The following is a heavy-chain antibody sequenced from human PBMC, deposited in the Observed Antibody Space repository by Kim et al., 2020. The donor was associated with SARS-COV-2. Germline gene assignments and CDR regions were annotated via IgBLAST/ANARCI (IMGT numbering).Heavy chain of an antibody. CDR2: ILTTGRQT. D-gene: IGHD4-17*01. J-gene: IGHJ3*01. CDR3: AREGGDFGSSAFGL. Sequence: GGSLRLSCAASGVTFTGYPMTWVRQAPAKGLEWVSTILTTGRQTYYADSVKGRFTISTDASKNTLYLQLNSLRADDTAVYYCAREGGDFGSSAFGLWGQG. CDR1: GVTFTGYP. V-gene: IGHV3-23*01.